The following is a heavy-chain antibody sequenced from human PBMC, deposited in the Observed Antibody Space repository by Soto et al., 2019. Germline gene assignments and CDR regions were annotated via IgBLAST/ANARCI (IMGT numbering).Heavy chain of an antibody. CDR2: IGGRGTTT. J-gene: IGHJ2*01. CDR1: GFSFSSYS. V-gene: IGHV3-64*07. CDR3: ARETGAPGLWYFDL. Sequence: EVQLVESGGGLVQVGGSLRISCTASGFSFSSYSIHWVRQTPGRGPEYVAVIGGRGTTTFYADSVKGRFTISRDNSKNTVYLQIDSLKSEDMATYYCARETGAPGLWYFDLWGRGTLVTISS. D-gene: IGHD1-26*01.